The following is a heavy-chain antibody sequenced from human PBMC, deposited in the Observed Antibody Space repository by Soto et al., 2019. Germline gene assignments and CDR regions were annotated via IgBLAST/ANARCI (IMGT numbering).Heavy chain of an antibody. J-gene: IGHJ4*02. CDR1: GFTFNNYG. V-gene: IGHV3-21*01. CDR3: AREDSIIIPAVSDF. Sequence: LRLSCVVSGFTFNNYGINWVRQAPGKGLQWVSSVSKSGYTYYSDSVKGRFTISRDNAKNSVSLQMNNLRAEDTAVYYCAREDSIIIPAVSDFWGQGTLVTVSS. CDR2: VSKSGYT. D-gene: IGHD2-2*01.